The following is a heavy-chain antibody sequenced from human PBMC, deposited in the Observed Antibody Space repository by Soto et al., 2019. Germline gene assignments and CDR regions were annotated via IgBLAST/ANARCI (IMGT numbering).Heavy chain of an antibody. J-gene: IGHJ4*02. CDR1: GFTFSGSA. D-gene: IGHD3-10*01. CDR2: IRSKANSYAT. Sequence: EVQLVESGGGLVQPGGSLKLSCAASGFTFSGSAMHWVHQASGKGLEWVGRIRSKANSYATAYAASVKGRFTISRDDSKNTAYLQMNSLKTEDTAVYYCTSGITMVRGATIDYWGQGTLVTVSS. V-gene: IGHV3-73*02. CDR3: TSGITMVRGATIDY.